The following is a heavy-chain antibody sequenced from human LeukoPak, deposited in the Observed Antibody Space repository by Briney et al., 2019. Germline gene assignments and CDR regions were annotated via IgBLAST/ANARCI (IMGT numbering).Heavy chain of an antibody. D-gene: IGHD7-27*01. J-gene: IGHJ2*01. CDR1: GFTFSSYW. CDR3: ASWGVLRYFDL. Sequence: GGSLRLSCAASGFTFSSYWMSWVRQAPGKGLESVANIKQDGSEKYYVDSVKGRFTISRDNAKNSLYLQMNSLRAEDTAVYYCASWGVLRYFDLWGRGTLVTVSS. V-gene: IGHV3-7*01. CDR2: IKQDGSEK.